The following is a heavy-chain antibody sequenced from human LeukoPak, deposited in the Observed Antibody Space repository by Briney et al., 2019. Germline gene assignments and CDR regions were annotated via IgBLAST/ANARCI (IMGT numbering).Heavy chain of an antibody. CDR2: ISAKNGKT. Sequence: ASVKVSCKASGYTFTNYGISWVRQAPGQGLEWVGWISAKNGKTNYAQKVQGRVTMTTDTSTTTAYMELRSLRSDDTAVYFCARDTEWEKNPDYLDSWGQGTLVTVSS. D-gene: IGHD1-26*01. V-gene: IGHV1-18*01. CDR3: ARDTEWEKNPDYLDS. CDR1: GYTFTNYG. J-gene: IGHJ4*02.